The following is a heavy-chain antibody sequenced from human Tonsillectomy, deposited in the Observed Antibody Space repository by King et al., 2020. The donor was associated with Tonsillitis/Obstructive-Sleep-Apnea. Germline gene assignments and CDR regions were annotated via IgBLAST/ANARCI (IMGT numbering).Heavy chain of an antibody. V-gene: IGHV4-34*01. Sequence: VQLQQWGAGLLKPSETLSLTCAFYGGSFSVYYWSWIRQPPGKVLDWIGEINHSGSTNYNPSLKSRVTISVDTSKNQFSLKLSSVTAADTAVYYCARGRGYSYGAYYYQMDVWGKGTTVTVSS. CDR3: ARGRGYSYGAYYYQMDV. J-gene: IGHJ6*03. CDR2: INHSGST. D-gene: IGHD5-18*01. CDR1: GGSFSVYY.